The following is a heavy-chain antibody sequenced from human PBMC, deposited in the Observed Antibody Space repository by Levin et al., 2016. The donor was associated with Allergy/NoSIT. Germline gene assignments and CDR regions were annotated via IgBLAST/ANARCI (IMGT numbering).Heavy chain of an antibody. CDR2: IYYSGST. J-gene: IGHJ5*02. CDR3: ARDERGPVRSGSYNNWFDP. V-gene: IGHV4-31*03. Sequence: SETLSLTCTVSGASIKSGGSYWSWIRQHPGKGLEWIGNIYYSGSTQYNRSLKSRVTILVDTSKNQFFLMLSSVTAADTAVYYCARDERGPVRSGSYNNWFDPWGQGTLVTVSS. CDR1: GASIKSGGSY. D-gene: IGHD3-10*01.